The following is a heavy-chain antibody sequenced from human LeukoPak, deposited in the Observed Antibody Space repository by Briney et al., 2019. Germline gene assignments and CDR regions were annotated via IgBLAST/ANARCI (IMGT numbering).Heavy chain of an antibody. CDR2: INTDGSLI. Sequence: GGSLRLSCAVSGFTFSTYWMHWVRQAPGKGLVWVSRINTDGSLINYADSVKGRFTMSRDTSTNTLYLQLNSLRVDDTAVYFCAKEWRFSSSWYQYYFDYWGQGTLVTVSS. CDR3: AKEWRFSSSWYQYYFDY. J-gene: IGHJ4*02. D-gene: IGHD6-13*01. V-gene: IGHV3-74*01. CDR1: GFTFSTYW.